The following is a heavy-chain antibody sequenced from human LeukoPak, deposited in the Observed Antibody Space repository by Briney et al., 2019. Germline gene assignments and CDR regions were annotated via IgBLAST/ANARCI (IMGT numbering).Heavy chain of an antibody. CDR3: ARGRGYATYFDY. D-gene: IGHD2-15*01. CDR2: IYYGGNT. J-gene: IGHJ4*02. Sequence: SETLSLTCTVSGDSISSHDYYWGWIRQPPGKGLEWIGSIYYGGNTYYSPSLRSRVTISVDTSKNQFSLRLSSVTAADTAVYYCARGRGYATYFDYWGQGTLVTVSS. V-gene: IGHV4-39*01. CDR1: GDSISSHDYY.